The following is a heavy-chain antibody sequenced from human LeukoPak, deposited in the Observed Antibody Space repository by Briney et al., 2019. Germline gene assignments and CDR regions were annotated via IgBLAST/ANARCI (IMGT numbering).Heavy chain of an antibody. J-gene: IGHJ6*02. CDR1: GYTFTSYG. D-gene: IGHD6-19*01. Sequence: ASVKVSCKASGYTFTSYGISWVRQAPGQGLEWMGWISAYNGNTNYAQKLQGRVTMTTDTSTSTAYMELRSLRSDDTAVYNCARAAVAWSYYYYGMDVWGQGTTVTVSS. CDR3: ARAAVAWSYYYYGMDV. CDR2: ISAYNGNT. V-gene: IGHV1-18*01.